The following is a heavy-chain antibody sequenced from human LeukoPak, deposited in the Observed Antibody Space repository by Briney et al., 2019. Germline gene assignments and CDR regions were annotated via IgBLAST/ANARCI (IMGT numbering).Heavy chain of an antibody. Sequence: PGRSLRLSCAASGFTFSSYAMHWVRQAPGEGLEWVAVISYDGSNNYYADSVKGRFTISRDNAKNSLYLQMNSLRAEDTALYYCAKDRVRLNYYYYGMDVWGQGTTVTVSS. CDR3: AKDRVRLNYYYYGMDV. CDR2: ISYDGSNN. CDR1: GFTFSSYA. J-gene: IGHJ6*02. D-gene: IGHD3-3*01. V-gene: IGHV3-30*04.